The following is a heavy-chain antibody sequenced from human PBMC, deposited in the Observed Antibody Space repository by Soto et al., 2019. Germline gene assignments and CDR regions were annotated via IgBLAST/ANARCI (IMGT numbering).Heavy chain of an antibody. CDR1: GYPFSRYT. V-gene: IGHV1-3*01. D-gene: IGHD2-15*01. J-gene: IGHJ5*02. CDR2: INPDNGNT. CDR3: ARGIATGQLDP. Sequence: XSVKVSCKASGYPFSRYTMNWVRQAPGQRLEWMGWINPDNGNTKSSQKFQDRVIITRDTSASTAYMDLSSLRSEDTAVYYCARGIATGQLDPWGQRTLVTVSS.